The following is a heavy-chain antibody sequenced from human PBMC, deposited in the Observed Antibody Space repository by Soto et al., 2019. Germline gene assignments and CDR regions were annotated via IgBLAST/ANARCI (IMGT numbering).Heavy chain of an antibody. D-gene: IGHD3-3*02. V-gene: IGHV4-4*07. J-gene: IGHJ4*02. CDR3: AREGDDRHFFFDS. CDR2: IYTGGNT. CDR1: GRSMISYY. Sequence: SETLSLTCNVSGRSMISYYWSWIRQPAGKGLEWIGRIYTGGNTNYNPSLKSRVTMSVDTSKSQFSLSLTSVTAADTAVYYCAREGDDRHFFFDSWGQGTMVTVSS.